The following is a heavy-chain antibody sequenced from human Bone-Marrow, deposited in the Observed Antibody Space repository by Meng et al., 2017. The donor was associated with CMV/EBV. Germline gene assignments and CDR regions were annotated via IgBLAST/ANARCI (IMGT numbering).Heavy chain of an antibody. Sequence: GESLKISCPDSGFTLSCCSMSWVRRAPGKGLEWVANIKQDGSEKYYVDSVKGRFTVSRDNSKNSLYLQMNSLRVEDRAVYYCARDWDSWGPGELVTGSS. CDR2: IKQDGSEK. CDR3: ARDWDS. CDR1: GFTLSCCS. V-gene: IGHV3-7*01. J-gene: IGHJ4*02.